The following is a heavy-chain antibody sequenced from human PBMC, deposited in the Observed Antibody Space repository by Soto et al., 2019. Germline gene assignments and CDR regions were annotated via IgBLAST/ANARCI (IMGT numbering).Heavy chain of an antibody. D-gene: IGHD3-3*01. CDR2: IYYSGST. Sequence: SETLSLTSTVSGGSISSGGYCWSWIRQHPGKGLEWIGCIYYSGSTYYNPSLKSRVXIXVXTSKNXFSLKLSSVTAADTAVYYCARAPYYDFWSGHQVYFDYWGQGTLVTVSS. V-gene: IGHV4-31*03. CDR1: GGSISSGGYC. CDR3: ARAPYYDFWSGHQVYFDY. J-gene: IGHJ4*02.